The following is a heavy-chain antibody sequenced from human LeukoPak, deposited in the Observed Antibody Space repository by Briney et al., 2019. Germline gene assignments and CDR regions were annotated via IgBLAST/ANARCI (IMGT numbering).Heavy chain of an antibody. J-gene: IGHJ4*02. CDR2: IYSGGST. Sequence: PGGSLRLSCAASEFSVGSNYMTRVRQAPGKGLEWVSLIYSGGSTYYADSVKGRFSISRDNSKNTLYLQMNSLRAEDTAVYYCASWRWLQLYYFDHWGQGTMVTVSS. D-gene: IGHD5-24*01. CDR1: EFSVGSNY. V-gene: IGHV3-53*01. CDR3: ASWRWLQLYYFDH.